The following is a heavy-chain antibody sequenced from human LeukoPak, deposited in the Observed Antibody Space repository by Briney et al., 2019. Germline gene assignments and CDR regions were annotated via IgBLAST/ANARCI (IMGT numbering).Heavy chain of an antibody. CDR2: IKQDGSEK. V-gene: IGHV3-7*03. J-gene: IGHJ4*02. CDR3: AKDIGSGSYYNGVRGQYFDY. Sequence: PGGSLRLSCAASGFTFSSYWMSWVRQAPGKGLEWVANIKQDGSEKYYADSVKGRFTISRDNAKNSLYLQMNSLRAEDMALYYCAKDIGSGSYYNGVRGQYFDYWGQGTLVTVSS. CDR1: GFTFSSYW. D-gene: IGHD3-10*01.